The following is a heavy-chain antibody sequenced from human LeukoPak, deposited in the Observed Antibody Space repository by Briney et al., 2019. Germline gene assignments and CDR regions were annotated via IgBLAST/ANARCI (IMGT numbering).Heavy chain of an antibody. V-gene: IGHV1-2*02. D-gene: IGHD3-10*01. CDR3: AGRSYYYGSGPREAFDI. CDR1: GYTFTSYG. CDR2: INPNSGGT. Sequence: ASVKVSCKSSGYTFTSYGISWVRQAPGQGLEWMGWINPNSGGTNYAQKFQGRVTMTRDTSISTAYMELSRLRSEDTAVYYCAGRSYYYGSGPREAFDIWGQGTMVTVSS. J-gene: IGHJ3*02.